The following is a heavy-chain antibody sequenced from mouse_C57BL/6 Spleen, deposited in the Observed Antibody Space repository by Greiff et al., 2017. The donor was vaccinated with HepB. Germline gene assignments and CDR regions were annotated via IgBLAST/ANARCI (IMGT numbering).Heavy chain of an antibody. Sequence: QVQLQQPGAELVKPGASVKLSCKASGYTLTSYWMHWVKQRPGQGLEWIGMIHPNSGSTNYNEKFKSKATLTVDKSSSTAYMQLSSLTSEDSAVYYCARILDSSGYYYAMDYWGQGTSVTVSS. J-gene: IGHJ4*01. CDR2: IHPNSGST. D-gene: IGHD3-2*02. CDR1: GYTLTSYW. CDR3: ARILDSSGYYYAMDY. V-gene: IGHV1-64*01.